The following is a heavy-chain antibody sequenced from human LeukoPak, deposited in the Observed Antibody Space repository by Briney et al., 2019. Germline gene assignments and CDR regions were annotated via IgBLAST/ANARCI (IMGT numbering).Heavy chain of an antibody. CDR1: GFTFSTYA. D-gene: IGHD2-2*02. CDR3: ARPSLYDFDY. J-gene: IGHJ4*02. V-gene: IGHV3-23*01. CDR2: ISSSGEFT. Sequence: GGSLRLSCAASGFTFSTYAMSWVRQAPGKGLVWVSSISSSGEFTYYVDSVKGRFTISRDNSKNTLYLQMNSLRAEDTAVYYCARPSLYDFDYWGQGTLVTVSS.